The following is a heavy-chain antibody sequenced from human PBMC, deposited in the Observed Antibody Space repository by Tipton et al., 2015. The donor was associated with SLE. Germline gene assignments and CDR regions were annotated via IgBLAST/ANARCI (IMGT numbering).Heavy chain of an antibody. Sequence: TLSLTCAVYGGSFSGYHWSWIRQPPGKGLEWIGEINQSGSTNYNPSLKSRVTISVDTSKNQFSLKLRSVTAADTAVYYCARVGEFYYDSSGHAFDIWGQGTMVTVSS. V-gene: IGHV4-34*01. CDR1: GGSFSGYH. J-gene: IGHJ3*02. CDR2: INQSGST. D-gene: IGHD3-22*01. CDR3: ARVGEFYYDSSGHAFDI.